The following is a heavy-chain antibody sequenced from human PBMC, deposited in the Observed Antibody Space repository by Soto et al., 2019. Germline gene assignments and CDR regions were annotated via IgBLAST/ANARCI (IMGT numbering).Heavy chain of an antibody. V-gene: IGHV3-30*18. Sequence: QVQLVESGGGVVQPGRSLRLSCAASGFTFSSYGMHWVRQAPGKGLEYVAILSYDESNKYYADSVKGRFTISRDNSRNTLYLQMNSLTTEDTAVYYCAKGGCGNSSCYVNSWGQGTLVTVSS. CDR2: LSYDESNK. J-gene: IGHJ5*02. CDR1: GFTFSSYG. CDR3: AKGGCGNSSCYVNS. D-gene: IGHD2-2*01.